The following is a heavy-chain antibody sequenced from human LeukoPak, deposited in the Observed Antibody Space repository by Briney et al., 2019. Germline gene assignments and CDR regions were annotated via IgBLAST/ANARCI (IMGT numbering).Heavy chain of an antibody. CDR2: INHSGST. CDR3: ARARFGDQLFDY. CDR1: GGSFSGYY. J-gene: IGHJ4*02. V-gene: IGHV4-34*01. D-gene: IGHD3-10*01. Sequence: SETRSLTCAVYGGSFSGYYWSWIRQPPGKGLEWIGEINHSGSTNYNPSLKSRVTISVDTSKNRFSLKLSSVTAADTAVYYCARARFGDQLFDYWGQGTLVTVSS.